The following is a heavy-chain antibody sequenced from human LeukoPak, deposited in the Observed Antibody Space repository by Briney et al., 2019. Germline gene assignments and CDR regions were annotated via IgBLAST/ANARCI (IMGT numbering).Heavy chain of an antibody. Sequence: PGGSLRLSCAASGFTFSSYAMSWVRQAPGKGLEWVSAISGSGGSTYYADSVKGRFTISRDNSKNTLYLQMNSLRADDTAVYHCAKETGYSSSWIYDSSGPWGQGTLVTVSS. V-gene: IGHV3-23*01. D-gene: IGHD6-13*01. CDR3: AKETGYSSSWIYDSSGP. CDR2: ISGSGGST. CDR1: GFTFSSYA. J-gene: IGHJ4*02.